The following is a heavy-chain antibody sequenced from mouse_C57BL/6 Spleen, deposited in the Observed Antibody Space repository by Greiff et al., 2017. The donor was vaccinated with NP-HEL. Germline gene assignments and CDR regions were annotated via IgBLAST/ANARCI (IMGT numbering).Heavy chain of an antibody. V-gene: IGHV5-17*01. CDR1: GFTFSDYG. CDR3: AREYYYGSSDAWYFDV. Sequence: EVKLVESGGGLVKPGGSLKLSCAASGFTFSDYGMHWVRQAPEKGLEWVAYISSGSSTIYYADTVKGRFTISRDNAKKTLFLQMTSLRSEDTAMYYCAREYYYGSSDAWYFDVWGTGTTVTVSS. CDR2: ISSGSSTI. D-gene: IGHD1-1*01. J-gene: IGHJ1*03.